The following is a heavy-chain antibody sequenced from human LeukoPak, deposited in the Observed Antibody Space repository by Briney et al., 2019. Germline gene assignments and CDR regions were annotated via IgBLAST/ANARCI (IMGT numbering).Heavy chain of an antibody. CDR1: GFTFISYS. V-gene: IGHV3-48*01. Sequence: SGGSLRLSCAASGFTFISYSMNWVRQAPGKGLEWVSYISGTSSTIYYADSVKGRFTISRDNAKNSLYLQINGLRAEDTAVYYCARESYYDSSGYSHDAFDIWGQGTMVTVSS. CDR3: ARESYYDSSGYSHDAFDI. D-gene: IGHD3-22*01. CDR2: ISGTSSTI. J-gene: IGHJ3*02.